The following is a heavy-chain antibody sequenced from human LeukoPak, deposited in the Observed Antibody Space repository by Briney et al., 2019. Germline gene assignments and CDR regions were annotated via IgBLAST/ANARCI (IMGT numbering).Heavy chain of an antibody. D-gene: IGHD2-15*01. CDR2: INHSGST. J-gene: IGHJ3*02. CDR3: ARGPPPPPFLYCSGGSCYHGAFDI. CDR1: GGSFSGYY. V-gene: IGHV4-34*01. Sequence: PSETLSLTCAVYGGSFSGYYWSWIRQPPGKGLEWIGEINHSGSTNYNPSLKSRVTISVDMSKNQFSLNLSSVTAAHTAVYYCARGPPPPPFLYCSGGSCYHGAFDIWGQGTMVTVSS.